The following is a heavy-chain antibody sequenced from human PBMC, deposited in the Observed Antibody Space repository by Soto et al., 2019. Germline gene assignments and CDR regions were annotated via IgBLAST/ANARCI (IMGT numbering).Heavy chain of an antibody. Sequence: ASVKVACKSSGYTFTKFGISWVLQAPGQGLEWMGWNSAYNDNTNYAQKLQGRVTMTSDTSTSTAYMELRSLRSDDTAVYYCARLLKVGDVTQSWFDPWGQGTLGTVSS. CDR2: NSAYNDNT. D-gene: IGHD2-15*01. CDR3: ARLLKVGDVTQSWFDP. V-gene: IGHV1-18*01. J-gene: IGHJ5*02. CDR1: GYTFTKFG.